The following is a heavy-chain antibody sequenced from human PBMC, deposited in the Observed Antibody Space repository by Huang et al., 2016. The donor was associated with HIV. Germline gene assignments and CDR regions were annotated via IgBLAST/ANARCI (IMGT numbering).Heavy chain of an antibody. CDR2: ISPSCSFR. D-gene: IGHD6-13*01. Sequence: EVQLVDSGGGLVKPGGSLRLSCAASGFSLDSFNMFWVRQTPAKGLQWVASISPSCSFREYADSVKGRFSISRDNAKNSLYLQMNSLRGEDTAVYYCVKDRGQQLSPFDSWGQGTLVTVSS. CDR3: VKDRGQQLSPFDS. J-gene: IGHJ4*02. CDR1: GFSLDSFN. V-gene: IGHV3-21*01.